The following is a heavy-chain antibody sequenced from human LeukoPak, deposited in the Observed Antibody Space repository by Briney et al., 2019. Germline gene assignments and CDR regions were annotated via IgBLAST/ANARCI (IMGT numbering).Heavy chain of an antibody. D-gene: IGHD3-9*01. CDR1: GFTFSSYW. J-gene: IGHJ4*02. CDR3: AKGRHNYDILTGFYNGFDY. V-gene: IGHV3-7*03. Sequence: GGSLRLSCAASGFTFSSYWMSWVRQAPGKGLEWVANIKQDGSEKYYVDSVKGRFTISRDNSKNTLYLQMNSLRAEDTAVYYCAKGRHNYDILTGFYNGFDYWGQGSVVTVSS. CDR2: IKQDGSEK.